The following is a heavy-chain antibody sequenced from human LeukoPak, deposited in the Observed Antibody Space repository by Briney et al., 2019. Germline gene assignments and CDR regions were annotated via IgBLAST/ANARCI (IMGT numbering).Heavy chain of an antibody. CDR3: ATDFPLKNGSGANYYYYYMDV. CDR2: FDPEDCET. D-gene: IGHD3-10*01. J-gene: IGHJ6*03. CDR1: GYTLTELS. V-gene: IGHV1-24*01. Sequence: ASVKVSCKLSGYTLTELSMHWVRQAPGKGLEWMGGFDPEDCETIYAQKIQGRVTMTEDTSTDTAYMELSSLRSEDTAVYYCATDFPLKNGSGANYYYYYMDVWGKGTTVTVSS.